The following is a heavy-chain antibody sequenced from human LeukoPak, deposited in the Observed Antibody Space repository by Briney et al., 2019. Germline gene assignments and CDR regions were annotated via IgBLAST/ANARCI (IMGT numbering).Heavy chain of an antibody. D-gene: IGHD6-19*01. CDR2: IDPSDSYT. V-gene: IGHV5-10-1*01. J-gene: IGHJ5*02. Sequence: GESLKISCKGSGYTFTSYWISWVRQMPGKGLEWMGRIDPSDSYTNYSPSFQGHVTISADKSISTAYLQWSSLKASDTAMYYCARQRYSSLNWLDPWGRGTLVTVSS. CDR3: ARQRYSSLNWLDP. CDR1: GYTFTSYW.